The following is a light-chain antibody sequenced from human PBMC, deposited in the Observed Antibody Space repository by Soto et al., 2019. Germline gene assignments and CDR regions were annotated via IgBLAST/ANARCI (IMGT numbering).Light chain of an antibody. V-gene: IGKV3D-15*03. CDR2: AAS. CDR1: QSVSSRF. Sequence: QSPATLSLSPGDRATLSCTASQSVSSRFLAWYQQKPGQAPRLLIYAASNRATGIPDRFSGSGSGTDFPLTVGIRQSAEVAVYFWQQYNNWTPLAFGLGTRWIT. CDR3: QQYNNWTPLA. J-gene: IGKJ1*01.